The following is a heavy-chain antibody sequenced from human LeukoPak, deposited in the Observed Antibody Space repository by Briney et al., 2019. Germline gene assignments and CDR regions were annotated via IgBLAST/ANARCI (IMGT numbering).Heavy chain of an antibody. J-gene: IGHJ6*02. Sequence: QPGGSLRLSCAASGFSFSSFAMSWVRQAPGKGLEWVSGISGGGGSTYYADSVKGRFTISRDKSKNTLYLQMNSLRAEDTAVYYCAKDRRNYYGSGNYKDVWGQGTTVTVSS. D-gene: IGHD3-10*01. V-gene: IGHV3-23*01. CDR3: AKDRRNYYGSGNYKDV. CDR2: ISGGGGST. CDR1: GFSFSSFA.